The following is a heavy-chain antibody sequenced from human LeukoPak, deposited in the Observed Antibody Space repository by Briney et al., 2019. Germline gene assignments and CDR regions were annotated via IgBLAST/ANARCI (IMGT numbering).Heavy chain of an antibody. V-gene: IGHV3-73*01. J-gene: IGHJ4*02. CDR2: IRNKAKSHAT. Sequence: GGSLRLSCATSGFTFSGSAMHWVRQASGKGLEWVGRIRNKAKSHATAYAESVKGRFTISRDDSKNTAYLQMNSLKTADTAVYYCTRLDSVVVTAAHDYWGQGTLVTVSS. CDR3: TRLDSVVVTAAHDY. D-gene: IGHD2-21*02. CDR1: GFTFSGSA.